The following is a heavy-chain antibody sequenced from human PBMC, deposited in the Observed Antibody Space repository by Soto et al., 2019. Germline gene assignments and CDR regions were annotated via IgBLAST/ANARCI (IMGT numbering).Heavy chain of an antibody. CDR1: GGSISSYY. V-gene: IGHV4-59*12. Sequence: SETLSLTCTVSGGSISSYYWSWIRQPPGKGLEWIGYIFYSGSTNYNPSLKSRVTISVDTSKNQFSLKLSSVTAADTAVYYCARDKITGVFDYWGQGTLVTVSS. J-gene: IGHJ4*02. CDR2: IFYSGST. CDR3: ARDKITGVFDY. D-gene: IGHD2-8*02.